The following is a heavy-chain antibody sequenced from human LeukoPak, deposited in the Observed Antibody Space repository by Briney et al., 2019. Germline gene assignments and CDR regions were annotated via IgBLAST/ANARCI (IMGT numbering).Heavy chain of an antibody. D-gene: IGHD5-12*01. CDR2: IYHSGST. CDR1: GGSISSSNW. J-gene: IGHJ4*02. V-gene: IGHV4-4*02. CDR3: ARLEDSGYDFDY. Sequence: KPSETLSLTCAVSGGSISSSNWWGWVRQPPGKGLEWIGEIYHSGSTNYNPSLKSRVTISVDKSKNQFSLKLSSVTAADTAVYYCARLEDSGYDFDYWGQGTLVTVSS.